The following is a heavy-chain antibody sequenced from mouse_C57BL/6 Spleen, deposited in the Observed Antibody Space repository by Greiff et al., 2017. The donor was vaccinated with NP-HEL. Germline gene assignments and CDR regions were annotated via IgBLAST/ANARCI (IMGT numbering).Heavy chain of an antibody. J-gene: IGHJ2*01. CDR1: GYAFTNYL. D-gene: IGHD4-1*02. CDR3: ARSTPTGTGHFDY. V-gene: IGHV1-54*01. CDR2: INPGSGGT. Sequence: VQLQQSGAELVRPGTSVKVSCKASGYAFTNYLIEWVKQRPGQGLEWIGVINPGSGGTNYNEKFKGKATLTADKSSSTAYMQLSSLTSEDSAVYFCARSTPTGTGHFDYWGQGTTLTVSS.